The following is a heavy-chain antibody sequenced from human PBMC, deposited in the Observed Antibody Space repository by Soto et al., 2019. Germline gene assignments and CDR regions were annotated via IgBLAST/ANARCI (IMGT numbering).Heavy chain of an antibody. J-gene: IGHJ4*02. D-gene: IGHD4-17*01. V-gene: IGHV3-23*01. CDR2: IAQNGGT. CDR1: GFTFTTYT. CDR3: AKDMRPDGVWDFDS. Sequence: EGQLLESGGGLVQPGGSLRLSCAASGFTFTTYTMAWVRQAPGRXXWWVSGIAQNGGTYYEDSVKGRFIISRDNSRNTVSLQMTALKGEDTAIYYCAKDMRPDGVWDFDSWGQGTLVTVAS.